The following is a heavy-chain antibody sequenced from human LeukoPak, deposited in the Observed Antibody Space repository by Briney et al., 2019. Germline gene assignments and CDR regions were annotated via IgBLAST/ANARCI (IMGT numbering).Heavy chain of an antibody. D-gene: IGHD3-22*01. CDR2: INPNSGDT. CDR3: ARAYYYDSSAYYYDP. V-gene: IGHV1-2*06. Sequence: ASVKVSCKASGYSFNAYYIHWVRQAPGQGLEWMGRINPNSGDTNFAQRFQGRVTMTRDTSISTAYMELSRLMSDDTDTAVYYCARAYYYDSSAYYYDPWGQGSLVTVSS. J-gene: IGHJ5*02. CDR1: GYSFNAYY.